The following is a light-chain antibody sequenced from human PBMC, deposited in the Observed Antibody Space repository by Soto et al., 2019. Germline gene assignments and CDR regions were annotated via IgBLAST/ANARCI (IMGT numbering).Light chain of an antibody. CDR3: SSYTSGSHYV. CDR1: SSDVGGYKF. V-gene: IGLV2-14*01. Sequence: SVLTQAASGSGVPGQALPIPHTGNSSDVGGYKFVSWYQQHPGKAPKFIIYDVSIRPSGVSNRFSGSKSGNTASLTISGLQAEDEADYYCSSYTSGSHYVFGTGTKVTVL. CDR2: DVS. J-gene: IGLJ1*01.